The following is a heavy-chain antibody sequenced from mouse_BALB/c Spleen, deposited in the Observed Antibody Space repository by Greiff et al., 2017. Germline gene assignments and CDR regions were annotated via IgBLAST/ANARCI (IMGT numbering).Heavy chain of an antibody. D-gene: IGHD2-13*01. CDR3: ARSGDLYAMDY. CDR1: GYAFTNYL. J-gene: IGHJ4*01. V-gene: IGHV1-54*01. CDR2: INPGSGGT. Sequence: VQLQQSGAELVRPGTSVKVSCKASGYAFTNYLIEWVKQRPGQGLEWIGVINPGSGGTNYNEKFKGKATLTADKSSSTAYMQLSSLTSDDSAVYFCARSGDLYAMDYWGQGTSVTVSS.